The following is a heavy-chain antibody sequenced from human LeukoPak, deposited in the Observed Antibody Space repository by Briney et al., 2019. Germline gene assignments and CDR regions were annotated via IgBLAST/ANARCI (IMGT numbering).Heavy chain of an antibody. CDR2: ISYDGSNK. CDR1: GFTFSSYA. V-gene: IGHV3-30-3*01. CDR3: ARERQRIVGH. Sequence: PGGSLRLSCAASGFTFSSYAMHWVRQAPGKGLEWVAVISYDGSNKYYADSVKGRFTISRDNSKNTLYLQMNSLRAEDTAVYYCARERQRIVGHWGQGTLVTVSS. J-gene: IGHJ4*02. D-gene: IGHD2-15*01.